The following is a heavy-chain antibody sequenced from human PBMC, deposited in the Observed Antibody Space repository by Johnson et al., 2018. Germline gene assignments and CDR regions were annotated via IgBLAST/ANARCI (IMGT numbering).Heavy chain of an antibody. Sequence: VQLVQSGGGLVKPGGSLRLSCAASGFTFSSYAMSWVRQAPGKGLAWVSAISGSGGSTYYADSVKGRFTITRDKSKNTLYLQINSLRAEDTAVYYCAKDQVRKYQLLLYFQHWGQGTLVTVSS. CDR3: AKDQVRKYQLLLYFQH. CDR2: ISGSGGST. J-gene: IGHJ1*01. D-gene: IGHD2-2*01. V-gene: IGHV3-23*04. CDR1: GFTFSSYA.